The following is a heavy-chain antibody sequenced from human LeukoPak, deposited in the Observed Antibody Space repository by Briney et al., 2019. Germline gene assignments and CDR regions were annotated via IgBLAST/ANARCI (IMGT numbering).Heavy chain of an antibody. CDR3: ARGGYYDSSGYLFDY. Sequence: GASVKVSCKGSGYTFTSYDINWVRQATGQGLEWMGWMNPNSGNTGYAQKFQGRVTMTRNTSISTAYVELSSLRSEDTAVYYCARGGYYDSSGYLFDYWGQGTLVTVSS. V-gene: IGHV1-8*01. J-gene: IGHJ4*02. CDR2: MNPNSGNT. CDR1: GYTFTSYD. D-gene: IGHD3-22*01.